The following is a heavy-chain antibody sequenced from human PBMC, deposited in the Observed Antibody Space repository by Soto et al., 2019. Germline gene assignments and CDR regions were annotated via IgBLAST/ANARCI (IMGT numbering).Heavy chain of an antibody. CDR3: ANRTSWGVWDSNKWFDP. CDR1: GFSLITSGVG. D-gene: IGHD3-16*01. V-gene: IGHV2-5*01. CDR2: IHWNEDK. Sequence: SVPTLVNPTHTLTLTFTFSGFSLITSGVGVGCIRQPPGKALEWLALIHWNEDKRYSPSMKRRLTITKDTSKNQVVLTMTNMEPVDTAPYHCANRTSWGVWDSNKWFDPWGKGTLVNVSS. J-gene: IGHJ5*02.